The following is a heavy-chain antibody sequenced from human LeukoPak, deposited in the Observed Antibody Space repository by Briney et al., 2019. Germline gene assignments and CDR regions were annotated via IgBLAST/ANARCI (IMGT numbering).Heavy chain of an antibody. D-gene: IGHD2-21*02. V-gene: IGHV4-39*01. CDR3: AIVVTATRSIDY. Sequence: SETLSLTCTVSGGSISSSSYYWGWIRQPPGKGLEWIGSIYYSGSTYYNPSLKSRVTISVDTSKNQFSLKLGSVTAADTAVYYCAIVVTATRSIDYWGQGTLVTVSS. J-gene: IGHJ4*02. CDR1: GGSISSSSYY. CDR2: IYYSGST.